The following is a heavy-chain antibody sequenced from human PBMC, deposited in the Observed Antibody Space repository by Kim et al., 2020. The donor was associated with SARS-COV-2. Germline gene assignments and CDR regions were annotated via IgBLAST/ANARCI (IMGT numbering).Heavy chain of an antibody. CDR1: GGSISSYY. CDR3: ARYCSSTSCYGSYGMDV. V-gene: IGHV4-59*01. Sequence: SETLSLTCTVSGGSISSYYWSWIRQPPGKGLEWIGYIYYSGSTNYNPSLKSRVTISVDTSKNQFSLKLSSVTAADTAVYYCARYCSSTSCYGSYGMDVWGQGTTVTVSS. D-gene: IGHD2-2*01. CDR2: IYYSGST. J-gene: IGHJ6*02.